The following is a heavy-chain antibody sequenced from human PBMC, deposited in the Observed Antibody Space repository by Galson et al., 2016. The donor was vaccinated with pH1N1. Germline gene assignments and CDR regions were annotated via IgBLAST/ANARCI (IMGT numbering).Heavy chain of an antibody. D-gene: IGHD1-26*01. V-gene: IGHV3-7*01. CDR1: GFTFSRSW. CDR3: AREPLRGALEI. J-gene: IGHJ3*02. Sequence: SLRLSCAGSGFTFSRSWMSWVRQSPGQGLQWVANINDDGSERYYVDSVVKGRFTISRYNARNPLYLQMNSLGVEDTAVYYCAREPLRGALEIWGQGTNRTVSS. CDR2: INDDGSER.